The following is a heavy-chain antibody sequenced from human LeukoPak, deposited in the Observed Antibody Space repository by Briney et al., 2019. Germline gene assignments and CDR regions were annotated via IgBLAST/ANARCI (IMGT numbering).Heavy chain of an antibody. CDR2: IYYSGST. CDR3: ARVGAAANMYYFDY. V-gene: IGHV4-59*12. CDR1: GGSISSYY. Sequence: PSETLSLTCTVSGGSISSYYWSWIRQPPGKGLEWIGYIYYSGSTNYNPSLKSRVTISVDKSKNQFSLKLSSVTAADTAVYYCARVGAAANMYYFDYWGQGTLVTVSS. J-gene: IGHJ4*02. D-gene: IGHD6-13*01.